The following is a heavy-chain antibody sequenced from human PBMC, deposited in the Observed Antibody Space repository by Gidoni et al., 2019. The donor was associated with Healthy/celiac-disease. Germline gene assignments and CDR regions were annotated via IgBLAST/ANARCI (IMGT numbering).Heavy chain of an antibody. CDR2: INAGNGNT. J-gene: IGHJ4*02. Sequence: QVQLVQPGAEVMKPGASVKVSCKASGYTFTSYAMHWVRQAPGQRLEWIGWINAGNGNTKYSQKYQGRVTITRDTSASTAYMELSSLRSEDTAVYYCARAPFGDPHFDYWGQGTLVTVSS. V-gene: IGHV1-3*01. D-gene: IGHD4-17*01. CDR1: GYTFTSYA. CDR3: ARAPFGDPHFDY.